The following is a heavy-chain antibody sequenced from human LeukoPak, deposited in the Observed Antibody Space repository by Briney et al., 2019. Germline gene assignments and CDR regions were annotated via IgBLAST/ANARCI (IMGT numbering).Heavy chain of an antibody. D-gene: IGHD3-22*01. V-gene: IGHV3-30-3*01. CDR2: ISYDGSEK. CDR3: AREGSSGYYPY. CDR1: GFSFSDSV. Sequence: GGSLRLSCVASGFSFSDSVIHWVRQAPGKGLEWVAVISYDGSEKHYADPVKGRFTISRDNSKNTLYLQINSLRAEDTAVYYCAREGSSGYYPYWGQGILVTVSS. J-gene: IGHJ4*02.